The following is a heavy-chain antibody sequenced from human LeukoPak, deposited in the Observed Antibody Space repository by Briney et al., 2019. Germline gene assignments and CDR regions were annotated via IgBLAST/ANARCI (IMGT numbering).Heavy chain of an antibody. D-gene: IGHD5-18*01. CDR1: GYTFTSYA. CDR3: ARGLARTSMVTRGGVRFDY. CDR2: MNPNSGNT. J-gene: IGHJ4*02. Sequence: GASVKVSCKASGYTFTSYAMNWVRQAPGQGLEWMGWMNPNSGNTGYAQKFQGRVTMTRNTSISTANMELSSLRSEDTAVYYCARGLARTSMVTRGGVRFDYWGQGTLVTVSS. V-gene: IGHV1-8*02.